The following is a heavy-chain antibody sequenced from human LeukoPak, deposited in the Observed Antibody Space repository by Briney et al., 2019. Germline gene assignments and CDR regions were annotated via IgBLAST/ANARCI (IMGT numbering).Heavy chain of an antibody. CDR3: ARDYDSSGYYYDY. V-gene: IGHV1-69*13. Sequence: VASVKVSCKASGGTFSSYAISRVRQAPGQGLEWMGGIIPIFGTANYAQKFQGRVTITADESTSTAYMELSSLRSEDTAVYYCARDYDSSGYYYDYWGQGTLVTVSS. CDR2: IIPIFGTA. J-gene: IGHJ4*02. D-gene: IGHD3-22*01. CDR1: GGTFSSYA.